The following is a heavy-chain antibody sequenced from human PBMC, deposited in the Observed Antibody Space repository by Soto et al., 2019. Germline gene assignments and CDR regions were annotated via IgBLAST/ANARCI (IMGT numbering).Heavy chain of an antibody. CDR3: AKEGPVSDDYYDFWSGYYCLDY. V-gene: IGHV3-23*01. CDR2: ISGSGGST. J-gene: IGHJ4*02. CDR1: GFTCSNYA. D-gene: IGHD3-3*01. Sequence: GGSMRLSCAASGFTCSNYAIRWVRQAPGKGLEWVSAISGSGGSTYYADSVKGRFTISRDNSKNTLYLQMNSLRAEDTAVYYCAKEGPVSDDYYDFWSGYYCLDYWGQGTLVTVSS.